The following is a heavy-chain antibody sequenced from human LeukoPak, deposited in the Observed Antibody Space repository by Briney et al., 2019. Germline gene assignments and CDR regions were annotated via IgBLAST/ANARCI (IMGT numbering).Heavy chain of an antibody. CDR2: IKQDGSEN. CDR3: ARERYCTSATCYVGVPFDS. CDR1: GFTFNTYY. J-gene: IGHJ4*02. Sequence: GGSLRLFCAASGFTFNTYYMTWVRQAPGKGLEWVAGIKQDGSENYYMDSVKGRFTISRDNSRNSLYLQMNSLRAEDTAVYFCARERYCTSATCYVGVPFDSWGQGTLVTVSS. V-gene: IGHV3-7*01. D-gene: IGHD2-2*01.